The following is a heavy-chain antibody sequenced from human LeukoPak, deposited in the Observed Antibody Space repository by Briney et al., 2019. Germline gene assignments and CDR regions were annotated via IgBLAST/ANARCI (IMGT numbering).Heavy chain of an antibody. CDR3: ARVGQLLPFDY. J-gene: IGHJ4*02. CDR1: GFTFSSYW. CDR2: IKQDGSEI. V-gene: IGHV3-7*01. Sequence: PGGSLRLSCAASGFTFSSYWMNWVRQAPGKGLAWVANIKQDGSEIYYVDSVKGRFTISRDNAKNSLYLQMNSLRAEDTAVYYCARVGQLLPFDYWGQGTLVTVSS. D-gene: IGHD2-2*01.